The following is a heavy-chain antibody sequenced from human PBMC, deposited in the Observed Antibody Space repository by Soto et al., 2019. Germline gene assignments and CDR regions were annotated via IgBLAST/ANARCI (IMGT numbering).Heavy chain of an antibody. Sequence: GGSLRLSCAASGFTFSSYAMSWVRQAPGTGLEWVSAISGSGGSTYYADSVKGRFTISRDNSKNTLYLQMNSLRAEDTAVYYCAKVGLLQGYNWFDPWGQGTLVTVSS. J-gene: IGHJ5*02. CDR3: AKVGLLQGYNWFDP. V-gene: IGHV3-23*01. CDR1: GFTFSSYA. CDR2: ISGSGGST. D-gene: IGHD3-22*01.